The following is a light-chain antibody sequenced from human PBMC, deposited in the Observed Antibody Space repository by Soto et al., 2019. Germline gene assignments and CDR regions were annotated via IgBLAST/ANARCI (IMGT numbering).Light chain of an antibody. CDR3: QQPRTWLT. CDR1: QSVSSY. V-gene: IGKV3-11*01. CDR2: DAS. Sequence: IVLTQSPATLSLSPGETATLSFRASQSVSSYLALYQQKPGQAPRLLIYDASNRATGIPARFSGSGSGTDFTLTISSLEPEDFAVYYCQQPRTWLTFGGGTKVDIK. J-gene: IGKJ4*01.